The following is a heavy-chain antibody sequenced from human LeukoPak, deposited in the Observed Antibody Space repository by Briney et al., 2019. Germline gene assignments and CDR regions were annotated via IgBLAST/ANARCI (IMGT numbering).Heavy chain of an antibody. V-gene: IGHV3-23*01. CDR3: AKDLYYYGSGSQLDAFGI. CDR1: GFTFSSYA. Sequence: GGSLRLSCAASGFTFSSYAMSWVRQAPGKGLEWVSAISGSGGSTYYADSVKGRFTISRDNSKNTLYLQMNSLRAEDTAVYYCAKDLYYYGSGSQLDAFGIWGQGTMVTVSS. D-gene: IGHD3-10*01. CDR2: ISGSGGST. J-gene: IGHJ3*02.